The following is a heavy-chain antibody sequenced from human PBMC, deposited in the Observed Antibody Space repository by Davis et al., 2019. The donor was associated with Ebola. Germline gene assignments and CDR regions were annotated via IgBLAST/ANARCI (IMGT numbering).Heavy chain of an antibody. CDR3: ARPIPDCTPGVCNYFFDN. CDR1: GYSFSTHW. J-gene: IGHJ4*02. V-gene: IGHV5-51*01. Sequence: GGSLRLSCKASGYSFSTHWIGWVRQVPGKGLEWMGIIHPSDSDTRYSPSFQGQVTFSVDKSGNTAYLHWSTLKASDTATYYCARPIPDCTPGVCNYFFDNWGQGTLVTVSA. D-gene: IGHD2-8*01. CDR2: IHPSDSDT.